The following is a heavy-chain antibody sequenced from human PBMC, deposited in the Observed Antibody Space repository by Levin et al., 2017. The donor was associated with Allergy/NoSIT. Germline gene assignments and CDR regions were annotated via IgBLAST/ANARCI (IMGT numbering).Heavy chain of an antibody. V-gene: IGHV3-23*01. J-gene: IGHJ6*02. CDR3: SKDLSGVPAANDYGAMDV. CDR2: TSDSGDST. D-gene: IGHD2-2*01. CDR1: GFTFSNYA. Sequence: PGGSLRLSCAASGFTFSNYAMNWVRQAPGKGLEWVSGTSDSGDSTYYADSVKGRFTISRDNSKNTLYLQVNSLRAEDTALYYCSKDLSGVPAANDYGAMDVWGQGTTVTVSS.